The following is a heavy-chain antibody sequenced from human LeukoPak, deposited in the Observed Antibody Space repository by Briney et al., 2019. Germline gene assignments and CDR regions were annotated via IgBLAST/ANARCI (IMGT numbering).Heavy chain of an antibody. D-gene: IGHD6-13*01. J-gene: IGHJ4*02. V-gene: IGHV4-34*12. CDR1: GGSFSGYY. Sequence: PSETLSLTCAVYGGSFSGYYWSWIRQPPGKGLEWIGSIFHSGSTYYNPSLKSRVTISVDTSKNQFSLKLTSVTAADTAVYYCARSWFSTGPADYWDQGTLVTVSS. CDR2: IFHSGST. CDR3: ARSWFSTGPADY.